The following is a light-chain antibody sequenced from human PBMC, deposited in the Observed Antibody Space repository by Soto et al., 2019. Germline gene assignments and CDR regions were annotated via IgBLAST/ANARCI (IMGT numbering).Light chain of an antibody. CDR3: QQYNSYS. V-gene: IGKV1-5*02. CDR2: HAS. J-gene: IGKJ1*01. CDR1: QSISNW. Sequence: DIQMTQSPSTLPASVGDRVTIICRASQSISNWLAWYQQKPGIAPKLLIYHASTLESGVPSRFSGSGSGTEFTLTISSLQPDDFATYYCQQYNSYSFGQGTKVDIK.